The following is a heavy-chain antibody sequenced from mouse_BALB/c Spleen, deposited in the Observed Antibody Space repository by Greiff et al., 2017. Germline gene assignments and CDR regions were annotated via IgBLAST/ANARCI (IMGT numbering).Heavy chain of an antibody. CDR2: ISNLAYSI. V-gene: IGHV5-15*02. Sequence: EVKLVESGGGLVQPGGSRKLSCAASGFTFSDYGMAWVRQAPGKGPEWVAFISNLAYSIYYADTVTGRFTISRENAKNTLYLEMSSLRSEDTAMYYCARGSHWYFDVWGAGTTVTVSS. D-gene: IGHD1-1*01. CDR3: ARGSHWYFDV. CDR1: GFTFSDYG. J-gene: IGHJ1*01.